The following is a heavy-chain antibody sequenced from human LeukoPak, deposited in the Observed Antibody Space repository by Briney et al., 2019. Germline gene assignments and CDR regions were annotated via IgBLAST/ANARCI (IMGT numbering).Heavy chain of an antibody. CDR1: GGSFSGYY. J-gene: IGHJ4*02. D-gene: IGHD6-6*01. V-gene: IGHV4-59*01. CDR3: ARTEYYFDH. CDR2: IYYSGSS. Sequence: SETLSLTCAVYGGSFSGYYWSWIRQPPGKGLEWIGYIYYSGSSNYNPSLKSRVTMSVDTSKKQFSLKVNSVTAADTAVYYCARTEYYFDHWGQGTLVTVSS.